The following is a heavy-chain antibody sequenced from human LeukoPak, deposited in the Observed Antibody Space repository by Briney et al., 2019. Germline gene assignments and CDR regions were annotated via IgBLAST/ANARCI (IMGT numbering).Heavy chain of an antibody. D-gene: IGHD3-10*01. Sequence: SETLSLTCTVSGGFISSYYWSWVRQPAGKGLEWIGRIYTSGSTNYNPSLKSRVTMSVDTSKNQFSLKLSSVTAADTAVYYCARGGETRTRNAFDIWGQGTMVTVSS. CDR2: IYTSGST. J-gene: IGHJ3*02. CDR1: GGFISSYY. CDR3: ARGGETRTRNAFDI. V-gene: IGHV4-4*07.